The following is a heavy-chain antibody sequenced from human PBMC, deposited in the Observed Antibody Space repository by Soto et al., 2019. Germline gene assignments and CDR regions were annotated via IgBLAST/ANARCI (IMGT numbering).Heavy chain of an antibody. CDR2: IIPIFGTA. V-gene: IGHV1-69*12. Sequence: QVQLVQSGAEVKKPGSSVKVSCKASGGTFSSYAISWVRQAPGQGLEWMGGIIPIFGTADYAQKFQGRVTIAADEPTSTAYTELSSLRSEVTAVYYCASHSSLRGYCISTSCYGYYYGMDVWGQGTTVTVSS. CDR1: GGTFSSYA. D-gene: IGHD2-2*01. CDR3: ASHSSLRGYCISTSCYGYYYGMDV. J-gene: IGHJ6*02.